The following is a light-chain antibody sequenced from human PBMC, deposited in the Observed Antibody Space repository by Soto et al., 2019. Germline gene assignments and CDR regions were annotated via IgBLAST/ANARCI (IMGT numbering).Light chain of an antibody. CDR2: KAS. CDR1: QTISSW. CDR3: QHYNSYPEA. J-gene: IGKJ1*01. Sequence: DIEMTQSPSNLSGSVGDRVTITCSASQTISSWLSWYQQKPGKAPKLLIYKASTLKSGVPSRFSGSGSGTEFTLTISSLQPDDFATYYCQHYNSYPEAFGQGTKVDI. V-gene: IGKV1-5*03.